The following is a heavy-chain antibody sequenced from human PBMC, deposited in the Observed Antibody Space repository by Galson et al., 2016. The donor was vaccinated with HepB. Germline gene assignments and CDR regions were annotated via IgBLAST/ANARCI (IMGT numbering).Heavy chain of an antibody. CDR1: GFPFSSYA. CDR3: AKDPIPAAAF. CDR2: ISASGGRT. Sequence: SLRLSCAASGFPFSSYAMAWVRQAPGKGLEWVSVISASGGRTSYADSVRGRFTLSRDNPKNILYLQMNSLTGEDTAIYYCAKDPIPAAAFWGQGTLVTVS. J-gene: IGHJ4*02. D-gene: IGHD2-2*01. V-gene: IGHV3-23*01.